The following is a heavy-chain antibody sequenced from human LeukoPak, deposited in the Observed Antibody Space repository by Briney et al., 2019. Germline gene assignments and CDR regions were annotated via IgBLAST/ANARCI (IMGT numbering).Heavy chain of an antibody. CDR3: ARGGNYDSSGYRFPIDY. CDR1: GSIFSICE. D-gene: IGHD3-22*01. Sequence: PGGSLRLSCAASGSIFSICEMNWVRQAPGKGLEWVSYISSGSTTIYYADSVKGRFTISRDNAKNSLYLQMNSLRDEDTAVYYCARGGNYDSSGYRFPIDYWGQGTLVTVSS. CDR2: ISSGSTTI. V-gene: IGHV3-48*02. J-gene: IGHJ4*02.